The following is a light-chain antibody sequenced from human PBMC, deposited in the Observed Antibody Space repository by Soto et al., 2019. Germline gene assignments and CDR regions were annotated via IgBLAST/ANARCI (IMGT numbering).Light chain of an antibody. J-gene: IGKJ2*01. CDR3: QHYNNCPYT. CDR1: QSVSSN. Sequence: EILMTQSPATLSVSPGERATLSCRASQSVSSNLAWYQQKPGQAPRLLIYGASNRATGIPARFSGSGSGTEFTLTISSLQSEDFAVYYCQHYNNCPYTFGQETKLEIK. CDR2: GAS. V-gene: IGKV3-15*01.